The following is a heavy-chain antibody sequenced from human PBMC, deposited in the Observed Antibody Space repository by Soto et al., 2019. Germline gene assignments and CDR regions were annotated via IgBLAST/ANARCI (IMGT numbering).Heavy chain of an antibody. D-gene: IGHD3-10*01. V-gene: IGHV1-18*01. CDR2: INVYNGNT. CDR1: GYTFTNYG. Sequence: ASVKVSCKASGYTFTNYGISWVLQAPGQGLEWMGWINVYNGNTKYAQKVQGRVTMTTDTSTSTAYMELRSLRSDDTAVYYCARGVGSGSYYNQYNWFDPWGQGTLVTVPQ. CDR3: ARGVGSGSYYNQYNWFDP. J-gene: IGHJ5*02.